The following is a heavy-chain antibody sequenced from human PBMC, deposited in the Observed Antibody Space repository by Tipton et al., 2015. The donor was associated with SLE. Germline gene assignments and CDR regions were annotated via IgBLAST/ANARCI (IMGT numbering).Heavy chain of an antibody. V-gene: IGHV4-34*01. CDR3: ATLRSWFDP. CDR1: GGSFSGYY. CDR2: INHSGST. Sequence: TLSLTCAVYGGSFSGYYWSWIRQPPGKGLEWIGEINHSGSTYYNPSLKSRVTMSVDTSKNQFSLKLSSVTAADTAVYYCATLRSWFDPWGQGTLVTVSS. J-gene: IGHJ5*02. D-gene: IGHD2-15*01.